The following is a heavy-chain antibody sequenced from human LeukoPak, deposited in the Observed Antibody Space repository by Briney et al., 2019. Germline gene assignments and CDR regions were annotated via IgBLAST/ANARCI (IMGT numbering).Heavy chain of an antibody. CDR3: ASMTDNGSGSYSLQDDY. CDR1: GGTFSSYA. Sequence: ASVKVSCKASGGTFSSYAISWVRQAPGQGLEWMGRIIPILGIANYAQKFQGRVTITADKSTSTAYMELSSLRSEDTAVYYCASMTDNGSGSYSLQDDYWGQGTLVTVSS. V-gene: IGHV1-69*04. CDR2: IIPILGIA. J-gene: IGHJ4*02. D-gene: IGHD3-10*01.